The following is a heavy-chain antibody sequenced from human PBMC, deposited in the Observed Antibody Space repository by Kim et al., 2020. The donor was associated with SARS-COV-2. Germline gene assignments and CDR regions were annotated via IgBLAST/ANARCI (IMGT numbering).Heavy chain of an antibody. J-gene: IGHJ6*02. V-gene: IGHV1-69*13. Sequence: SVKVSCKASGGTFSSYAISWVRQAPGQGLEWMGGIIPIFGTANYAQKFQGRVTITADESTSTAYMELSSLRSEDTAVYYCARDRVGGYYYYGKDVWGQGTTVTVSS. CDR2: IIPIFGTA. D-gene: IGHD3-10*01. CDR3: ARDRVGGYYYYGKDV. CDR1: GGTFSSYA.